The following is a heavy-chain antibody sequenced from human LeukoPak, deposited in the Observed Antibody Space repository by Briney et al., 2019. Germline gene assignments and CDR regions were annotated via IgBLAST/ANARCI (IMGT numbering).Heavy chain of an antibody. J-gene: IGHJ4*02. D-gene: IGHD3-22*01. CDR2: INHSGST. CDR1: GGSFSGYY. CDR3: ARAYSGHDYYDSSGYYDY. V-gene: IGHV4-34*01. Sequence: SETLSLTCAVYGGSFSGYYWSWLRQPPGKGLEWIGEINHSGSTNYNPSLKSRVTISVDTSKNQFSLKLSSVTAADTAVYYCARAYSGHDYYDSSGYYDYWGQGTLVTVSS.